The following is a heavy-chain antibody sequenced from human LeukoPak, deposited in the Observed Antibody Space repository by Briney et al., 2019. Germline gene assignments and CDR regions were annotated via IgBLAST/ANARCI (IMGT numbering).Heavy chain of an antibody. CDR3: ARRGPRAADGKKSIAY. CDR2: VCYSGST. Sequence: PSETLSLTCTVSGGSISSSSCYWDWVRQPPGTGLEWIGSVCYSGSTYYNPSLMSRVTISVDTSKNQFSLRLNSMTAADTAVYYCARRGPRAADGKKSIAYGGQGPLVTVSS. J-gene: IGHJ4*02. D-gene: IGHD6-13*01. V-gene: IGHV4-39*01. CDR1: GGSISSSSCY.